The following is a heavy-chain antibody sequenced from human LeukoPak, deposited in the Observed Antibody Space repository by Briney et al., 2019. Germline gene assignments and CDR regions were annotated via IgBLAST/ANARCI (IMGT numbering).Heavy chain of an antibody. J-gene: IGHJ4*02. Sequence: GGSLRLSCAASGFTVSSNYMSWVRQAPGKGLEWVPVIYSGGSTYYADSVKGRFTISRDNSKNTLYLQMNSLRAEDTAVYCCARDEYDILTGYPGDYWGQGTLVTFSS. CDR3: ARDEYDILTGYPGDY. V-gene: IGHV3-66*01. CDR2: IYSGGST. CDR1: GFTVSSNY. D-gene: IGHD3-9*01.